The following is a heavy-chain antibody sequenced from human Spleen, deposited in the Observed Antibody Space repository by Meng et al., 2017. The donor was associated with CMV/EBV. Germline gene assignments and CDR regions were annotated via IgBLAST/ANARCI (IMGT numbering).Heavy chain of an antibody. V-gene: IGHV1-2*02. CDR1: GCTFTDYS. J-gene: IGHJ4*02. CDR3: ARVTFHSPGYPLDY. D-gene: IGHD3-22*01. Sequence: KASGCTFTDYSIRWVRQAPGQGLEWMGWINPISGATNYVQKFQGRFTMTTDASISTAYMDLTRLTSDDTALYFCARVTFHSPGYPLDYWGQGTLVTVSS. CDR2: INPISGAT.